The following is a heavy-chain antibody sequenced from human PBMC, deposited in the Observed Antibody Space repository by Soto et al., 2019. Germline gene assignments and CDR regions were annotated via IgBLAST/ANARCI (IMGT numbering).Heavy chain of an antibody. CDR3: ARGPLLAAAGEVLDY. CDR2: SSSSSSDI. V-gene: IGHV3-21*01. Sequence: PGESLRLSCAASGFTFSSYSMNWVRQAPGKGLEWVSSSSSSSSDIYYADSVKGRVTISRDNAKNSLYLQMNSRRAEDTAVYYCARGPLLAAAGEVLDYWGQGAMVTVSS. CDR1: GFTFSSYS. D-gene: IGHD6-13*01. J-gene: IGHJ4*02.